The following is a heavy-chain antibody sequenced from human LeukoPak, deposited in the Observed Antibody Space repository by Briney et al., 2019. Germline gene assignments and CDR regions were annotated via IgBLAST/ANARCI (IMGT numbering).Heavy chain of an antibody. CDR1: GGSISSSNW. CDR2: IYQSGST. Sequence: PSETLSLTCAVSGGSISSSNWWSWVRQPPGKGLEGMGEIYQSGSTNYNPSLKSRVTISVDKSKNQFSLKLSSVTAADTAVYYCARDRQTYYYDSSGYYEHDAFDIWGQGTMVTVSS. CDR3: ARDRQTYYYDSSGYYEHDAFDI. D-gene: IGHD3-22*01. J-gene: IGHJ3*02. V-gene: IGHV4-4*02.